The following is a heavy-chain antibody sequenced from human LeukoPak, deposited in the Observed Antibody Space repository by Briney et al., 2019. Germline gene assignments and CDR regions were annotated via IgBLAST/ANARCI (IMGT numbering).Heavy chain of an antibody. CDR2: IYFTANT. CDR3: ARHYDILTGYYNPFAY. V-gene: IGHV4-39*01. J-gene: IGHJ4*02. D-gene: IGHD3-9*01. Sequence: PSETLSLTCTVSGASIRSSSYYWGWFGHPPGKGRGGLESIYFTANTYYNPSLKSRVTISVDTSRSQFSLKLSSVTAADTAVYFCARHYDILTGYYNPFAYWGQGTLVTVSS. CDR1: GASIRSSSYY.